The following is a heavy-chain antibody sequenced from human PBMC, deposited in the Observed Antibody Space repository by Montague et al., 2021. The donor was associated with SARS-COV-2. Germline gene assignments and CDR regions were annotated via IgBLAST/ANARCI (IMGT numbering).Heavy chain of an antibody. Sequence: SETLSLTCTVSGGSISSYYWSWIRQSPGKGLEWIGYIYYSGSTNYNPSLKSRVTISVDTSKNQFSLKLTSVTAADTAVYYCARDSRTSGWGYWYHGLDVWGQGTTVIVSS. J-gene: IGHJ6*02. CDR2: IYYSGST. D-gene: IGHD6-19*01. V-gene: IGHV4-59*12. CDR3: ARDSRTSGWGYWYHGLDV. CDR1: GGSISSYY.